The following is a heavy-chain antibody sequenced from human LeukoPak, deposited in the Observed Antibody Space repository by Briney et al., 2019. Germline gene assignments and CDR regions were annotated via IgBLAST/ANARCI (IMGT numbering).Heavy chain of an antibody. CDR3: ARDLWFGELNFDY. D-gene: IGHD3-10*01. Sequence: GGSLRLSCAASGFTFSDYYMSWIRQAPGKGLEWVSYISSSGSTIYYADSVKGRFTISRDNAKNSLYLQMNSLRAEDTAVYYCARDLWFGELNFDYWGQGTLVTVSS. CDR1: GFTFSDYY. V-gene: IGHV3-11*01. J-gene: IGHJ4*02. CDR2: ISSSGSTI.